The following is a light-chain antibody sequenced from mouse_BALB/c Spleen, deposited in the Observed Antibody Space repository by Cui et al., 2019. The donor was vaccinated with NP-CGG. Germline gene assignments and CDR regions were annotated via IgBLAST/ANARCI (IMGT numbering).Light chain of an antibody. CDR3: ALWYSNHWV. CDR1: TGAVTTSNY. V-gene: IGLV1*01. Sequence: QAVVTQEYALTTSPGKTVTLTCRSSTGAVTTSNYANWVQEKPDHLFTGLIGGTNNRAPGVPPRFSGSLIGDKAALTITGAQTEDEAMYFCALWYSNHWVFGGGTKLTVL. J-gene: IGLJ1*01. CDR2: GTN.